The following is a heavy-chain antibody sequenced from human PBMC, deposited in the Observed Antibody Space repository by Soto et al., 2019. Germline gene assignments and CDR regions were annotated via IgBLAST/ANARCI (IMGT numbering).Heavy chain of an antibody. V-gene: IGHV1-18*01. CDR3: AGAVSHSYHYFSMDV. Sequence: QVQLVQSGAEVKKSGASVKVSCRASGYTFTTYDISWVRQAPGQGLEWMGWISAFNGNTNYAQKLQGRVTMTTDICTSAAYMELMSLRSDDTAVYYCAGAVSHSYHYFSMDVWGKGATVTVSS. CDR2: ISAFNGNT. CDR1: GYTFTTYD. D-gene: IGHD2-8*01. J-gene: IGHJ6*03.